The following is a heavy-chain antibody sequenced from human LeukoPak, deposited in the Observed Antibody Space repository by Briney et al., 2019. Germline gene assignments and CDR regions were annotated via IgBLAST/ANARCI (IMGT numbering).Heavy chain of an antibody. Sequence: PGGSLRLSCVASGFTFSSYGMHWVRQAPGKGLEWVAVISYDGSNKYYADSVKGRFTISRDNSKNTLYLQMNSLRAEDTAVYYCAKGLWFGEPTGSAFDIWGQGTMVTVSS. CDR3: AKGLWFGEPTGSAFDI. D-gene: IGHD3-10*01. CDR1: GFTFSSYG. V-gene: IGHV3-30*18. CDR2: ISYDGSNK. J-gene: IGHJ3*02.